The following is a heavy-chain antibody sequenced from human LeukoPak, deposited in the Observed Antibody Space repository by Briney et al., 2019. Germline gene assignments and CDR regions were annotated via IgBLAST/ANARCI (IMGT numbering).Heavy chain of an antibody. V-gene: IGHV1-69*05. CDR3: ARDGHRSIAAAGTLYYYYMDV. CDR1: GGTFSCYA. D-gene: IGHD6-13*01. J-gene: IGHJ6*03. Sequence: SVKVSCKASGGTFSCYAISWVRQAPGQGLEWMGGIIPIFGTANYAQKFQGRVTITTDESTSTAYMELSSLRSEDTAVYYCARDGHRSIAAAGTLYYYYMDVWGKGATVTVSS. CDR2: IIPIFGTA.